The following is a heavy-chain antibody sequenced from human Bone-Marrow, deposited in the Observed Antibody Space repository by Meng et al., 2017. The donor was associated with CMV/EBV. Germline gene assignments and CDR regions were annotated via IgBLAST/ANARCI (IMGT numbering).Heavy chain of an antibody. Sequence: GESLKISCAASGFTFSNAWMSWVRQAPGKGLEWVGRIKSKTDGGTTDYAAPVKGRFTILRDDSKNTVYLQMNSLKTEDTAVYYCLGSLFHPWGQGTLVTVSS. CDR3: LGSLFHP. CDR2: IKSKTDGGTT. V-gene: IGHV3-15*01. CDR1: GFTFSNAW. J-gene: IGHJ5*02.